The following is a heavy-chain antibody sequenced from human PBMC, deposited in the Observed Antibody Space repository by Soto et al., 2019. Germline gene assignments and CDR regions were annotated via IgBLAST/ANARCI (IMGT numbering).Heavy chain of an antibody. Sequence: PGGSLRLSCAASGFTFSDYCMIWIRQAPGKGLEWVSYISSSSSYTNHADSVKGRFTISRDNAKNSLYLQMNSLRAEDTAVYYCARVENSGYSSNWGQGTLVTVSS. CDR3: ARVENSGYSSN. D-gene: IGHD3-22*01. CDR1: GFTFSDYC. CDR2: ISSSSSYT. V-gene: IGHV3-11*05. J-gene: IGHJ4*02.